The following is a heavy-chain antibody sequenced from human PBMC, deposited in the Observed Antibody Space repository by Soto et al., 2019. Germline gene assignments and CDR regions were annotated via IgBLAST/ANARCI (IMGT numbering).Heavy chain of an antibody. J-gene: IGHJ4*02. Sequence: PGGSLRLSCAASGFTFSDYYMSWIRQAPGKGLEWVSYISSSSSYTNYADSVKGRFTISRDNAKNSLYLQMNSLRAEDTAVYYCARDSKYVWGSRRGYFDYWGQGTLVTVSS. CDR2: ISSSSSYT. CDR3: ARDSKYVWGSRRGYFDY. D-gene: IGHD3-16*01. V-gene: IGHV3-11*06. CDR1: GFTFSDYY.